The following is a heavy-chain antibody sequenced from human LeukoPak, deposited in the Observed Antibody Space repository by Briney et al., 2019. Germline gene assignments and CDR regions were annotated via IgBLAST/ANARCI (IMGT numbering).Heavy chain of an antibody. CDR1: GFIFSGHV. Sequence: GRSLRLSCAASGFIFSGHVMHWVRQAPGKGLEWVSLISYDGSNKDYADSVKGRFTISRDNSKNTLYLQMNGLRSDDTAVYYCARSLGATTPWGQGTLVTVSS. CDR2: ISYDGSNK. D-gene: IGHD1-26*01. CDR3: ARSLGATTP. V-gene: IGHV3-30-3*01. J-gene: IGHJ5*02.